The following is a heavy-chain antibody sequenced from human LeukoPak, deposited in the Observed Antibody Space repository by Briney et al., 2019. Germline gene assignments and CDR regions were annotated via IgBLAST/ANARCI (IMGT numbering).Heavy chain of an antibody. D-gene: IGHD4-17*01. V-gene: IGHV4-34*01. Sequence: PSETLSLTCAVYGGSFSRYYWSWIRQSPGKGLEWIAEIDHRGDTNYNPSLKGRVTISVDTSKNQFSLKLSSVTAADTAVYYCARQLYGSDYWGQGTLVTVSS. CDR2: IDHRGDT. J-gene: IGHJ4*02. CDR1: GGSFSRYY. CDR3: ARQLYGSDY.